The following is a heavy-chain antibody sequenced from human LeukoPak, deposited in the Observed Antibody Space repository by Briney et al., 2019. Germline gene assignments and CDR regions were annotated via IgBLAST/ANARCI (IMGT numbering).Heavy chain of an antibody. J-gene: IGHJ4*02. CDR3: ARGTGYSSGWYGDY. CDR1: GYTFTGYY. V-gene: IGHV1-2*02. D-gene: IGHD6-19*01. Sequence: ASVKVSCKASGYTFTGYYMHWVRQAPGQGLEWMGWINPNSGGTNYAQKFQGRVTVTRDTSISTAYMELSRLRSDDTAVYYCARGTGYSSGWYGDYWGQGTLVTVSS. CDR2: INPNSGGT.